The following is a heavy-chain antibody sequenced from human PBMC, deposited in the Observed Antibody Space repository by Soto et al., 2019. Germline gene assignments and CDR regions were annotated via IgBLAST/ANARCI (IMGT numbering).Heavy chain of an antibody. Sequence: SETLSLTCTVSGGSISSSTYYWGWIRHSPGKGLEWIGSIFYSGTTYYNPSLKSRVTISVDTSKNQFSLRLNSVTAADTAVYYCARHVHSSGSGWCAFDIWGQGTMVTVSS. CDR3: ARHVHSSGSGWCAFDI. D-gene: IGHD6-19*01. V-gene: IGHV4-39*01. CDR2: IFYSGTT. CDR1: GGSISSSTYY. J-gene: IGHJ3*02.